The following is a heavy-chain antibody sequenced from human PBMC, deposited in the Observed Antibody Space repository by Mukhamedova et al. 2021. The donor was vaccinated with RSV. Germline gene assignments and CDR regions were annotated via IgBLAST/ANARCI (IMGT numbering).Heavy chain of an antibody. D-gene: IGHD6-6*01. Sequence: SRVTISVDTSKNQFSLKLSSVTAADTAVYYCVRRQGSSPKAYYFDLWGRGTLVTVSS. CDR3: VRRQGSSPKAYYFDL. V-gene: IGHV4-59*08. J-gene: IGHJ2*01.